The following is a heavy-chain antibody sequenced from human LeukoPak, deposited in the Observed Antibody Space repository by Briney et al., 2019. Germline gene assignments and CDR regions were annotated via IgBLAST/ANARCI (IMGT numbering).Heavy chain of an antibody. CDR2: IIPIFGTA. V-gene: IGHV1-69*06. Sequence: GASVKVSCKASGGTFISYAISWVRQAPGQGLEWMGGIIPIFGTANYAQKFQGRVTITADKSTSTAYMELSSLRSEDTAVYYCARAGIPQLVPTYFYMDVWGKGTTVTVSS. D-gene: IGHD6-13*01. J-gene: IGHJ6*03. CDR3: ARAGIPQLVPTYFYMDV. CDR1: GGTFISYA.